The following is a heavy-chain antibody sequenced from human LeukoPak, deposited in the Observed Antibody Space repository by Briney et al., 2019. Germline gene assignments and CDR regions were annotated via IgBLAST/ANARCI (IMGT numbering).Heavy chain of an antibody. V-gene: IGHV1-2*02. CDR3: ARDSHDYYYYYGMDV. CDR2: INPNSGGT. Sequence: ASVKVSCKASGYTFTGYYMYWVRQAPGQGLEWMGWINPNSGGTNYAQKFQGRVTMTRDTSISTAYMELSRLRSDDTAVYYCARDSHDYYYYYGMDVWGQGTTVTVSS. J-gene: IGHJ6*02. CDR1: GYTFTGYY.